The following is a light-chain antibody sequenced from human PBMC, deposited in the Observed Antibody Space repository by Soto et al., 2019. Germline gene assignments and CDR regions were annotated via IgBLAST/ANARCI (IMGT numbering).Light chain of an antibody. V-gene: IGKV1-12*01. CDR1: QDLCKN. CDR2: AAS. J-gene: IGKJ4*01. CDR3: QQTNGFPLT. Sequence: DIQMTQSPSSLSASGGVRVPITCRARQDLCKNLALYQQIPGKAPKLLIFAASTLQSGVPSRFSARGCVTYFSLTVGGLQPEDAAAYDFQQTNGFPLTFGGWTKVESK.